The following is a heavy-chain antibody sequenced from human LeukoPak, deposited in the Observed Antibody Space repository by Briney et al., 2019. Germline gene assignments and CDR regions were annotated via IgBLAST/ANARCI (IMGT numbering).Heavy chain of an antibody. V-gene: IGHV4-59*01. CDR3: AGRSARYFDS. CDR2: VFYSGPT. D-gene: IGHD1-26*01. CDR1: GDSIDSYY. J-gene: IGHJ4*02. Sequence: PSETLSLTCTVSGDSIDSYYWSWIRQPPGEGLQWIGYVFYSGPTNYDASLKSRVAISVDRSKNQFSLKLTSVSAADTAVYYWAGRSARYFDSWGQGTPVTVSS.